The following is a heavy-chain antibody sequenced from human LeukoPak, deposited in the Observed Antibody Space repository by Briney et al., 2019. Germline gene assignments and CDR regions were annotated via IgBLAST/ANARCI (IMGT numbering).Heavy chain of an antibody. CDR1: GFTVSSNY. D-gene: IGHD5-24*01. J-gene: IGHJ4*02. CDR3: ARGGDGYNSDLDY. V-gene: IGHV3-21*01. Sequence: KPGGSLRLSCAASGFTVSSNYMSWVRQAPGKGLEWVSSISSSSSYIYYADSVKGRFTISRDNAKNSLYLQMNSLRAEDTAMYYCARGGDGYNSDLDYWGQGTLVTVSS. CDR2: ISSSSSYI.